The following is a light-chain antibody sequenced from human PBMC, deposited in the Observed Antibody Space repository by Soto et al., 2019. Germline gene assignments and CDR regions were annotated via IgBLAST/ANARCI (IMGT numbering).Light chain of an antibody. J-gene: IGKJ1*01. V-gene: IGKV1-27*01. CDR1: QDITDH. CDR2: AAS. Sequence: DFQMTQSPSSLSASVGDRVTITCRASQDITDHLAWYQQNPGKVPNLLIYAASTLQTGVPSRFSGGGSGTDFTLTISSLHPEDVATYYCPKYNTTPRTFGQGTKVELK. CDR3: PKYNTTPRT.